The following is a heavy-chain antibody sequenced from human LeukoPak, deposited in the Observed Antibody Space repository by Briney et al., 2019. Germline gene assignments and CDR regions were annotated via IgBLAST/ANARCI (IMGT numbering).Heavy chain of an antibody. CDR2: IKQDGSEK. D-gene: IGHD2-2*02. CDR3: ARGWGDCTTVSCYTGGDVFDM. Sequence: GGSLRLSCVASGFTFRSYWMNWVRQAPGKGLEWVADIKQDGSEKYYVDSVKGRFTISRDNTKNSLFLQMNSLRAEDTAVYYCARGWGDCTTVSCYTGGDVFDMWGQGTMVTVSS. V-gene: IGHV3-7*01. J-gene: IGHJ3*02. CDR1: GFTFRSYW.